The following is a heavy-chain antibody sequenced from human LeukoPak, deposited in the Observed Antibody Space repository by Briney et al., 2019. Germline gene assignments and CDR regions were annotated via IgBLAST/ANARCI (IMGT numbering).Heavy chain of an antibody. J-gene: IGHJ4*02. CDR2: IRVSGST. CDR1: GFNFSIYS. V-gene: IGHV3-23*01. CDR3: AKGTGDTAYYFDF. D-gene: IGHD7-27*01. Sequence: PGGSLRLSCAASGFNFSIYSMNWVRQAPGKGLEWVSGIRVSGSTYYPDSVTGRFTISRDNSENTLYLQMSGLRAEDTAIYYCAKGTGDTAYYFDFWGQGVLVTVSS.